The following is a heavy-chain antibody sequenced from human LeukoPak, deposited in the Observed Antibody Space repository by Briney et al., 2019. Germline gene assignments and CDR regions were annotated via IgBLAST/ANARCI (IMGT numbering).Heavy chain of an antibody. Sequence: GGSLRLSCAASGFTFSSYAMHWVRQAPGKGLEWLAVISYDGSNKYYADSVKGRFTISRDNSKNTLYLQMNSLRAEDTAVYYCAREVSEDSLWIIGYCSSTSCYWPMDVWGKGTTVTVSS. V-gene: IGHV3-30-3*01. J-gene: IGHJ6*04. D-gene: IGHD2-2*01. CDR3: AREVSEDSLWIIGYCSSTSCYWPMDV. CDR2: ISYDGSNK. CDR1: GFTFSSYA.